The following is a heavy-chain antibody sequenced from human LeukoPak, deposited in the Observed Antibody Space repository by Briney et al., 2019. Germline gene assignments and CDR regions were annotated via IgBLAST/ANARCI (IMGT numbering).Heavy chain of an antibody. J-gene: IGHJ5*02. CDR3: ARDVRGRTPLKLGMKWFDP. CDR2: IWDDGSDK. CDR1: GFIFSESG. D-gene: IGHD7-27*01. V-gene: IGHV3-33*01. Sequence: QTGRSLRLSCVASGFIFSESGMHWVRQAPGKGLEWVATIWDDGSDKYYGDLVKGRFTISRDNSQNTLFLQMNSLRAEDSGVYYCARDVRGRTPLKLGMKWFDPWGQGTRVTVSS.